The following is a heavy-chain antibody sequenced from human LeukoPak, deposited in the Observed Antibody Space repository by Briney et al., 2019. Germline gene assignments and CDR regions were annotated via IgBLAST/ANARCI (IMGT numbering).Heavy chain of an antibody. CDR2: INPNSGGT. V-gene: IGHV1-2*02. CDR3: ARDLELIPGGDY. D-gene: IGHD1-7*01. J-gene: IGHJ4*02. CDR1: GYTFTGYY. Sequence: ASVKVSCKASGYTFTGYYMHWVRQAPGQGLEWMGWINPNSGGTNYAQKFQGRVTMTRDTSISTAYMELSRLRSDDTAVYYCARDLELIPGGDYWGQGTLVTVSS.